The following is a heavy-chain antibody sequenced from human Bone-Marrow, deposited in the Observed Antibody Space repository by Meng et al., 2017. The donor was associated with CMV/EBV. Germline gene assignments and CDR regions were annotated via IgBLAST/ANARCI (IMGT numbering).Heavy chain of an antibody. D-gene: IGHD3-22*01. CDR3: AKATYYSDSSGYNHYFDY. Sequence: GESLKISCAASGFTFSSYEMNWVRQAPGKGLEWVSYISSSGSTIYYADSVKGRFTISRDSSKNTLYLQMNALRAEDTALYYCAKATYYSDSSGYNHYFDYWGQGTLVTVSS. V-gene: IGHV3-48*03. CDR1: GFTFSSYE. J-gene: IGHJ4*02. CDR2: ISSSGSTI.